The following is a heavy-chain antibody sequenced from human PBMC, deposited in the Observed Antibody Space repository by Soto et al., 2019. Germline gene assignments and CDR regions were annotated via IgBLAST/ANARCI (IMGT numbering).Heavy chain of an antibody. V-gene: IGHV1-18*01. Sequence: QVQLVQSGAEVKKPGASVKVSCKASGYTFTSYGISWVRQAPGQGLEWMGWISAYNGNTNYAQKLQGRVTMTTDTSTSTAYMELRSLRSDDTAVYYCARDRDPDYSNHGIQKFNWFDPWGQGTLVTVSS. CDR3: ARDRDPDYSNHGIQKFNWFDP. J-gene: IGHJ5*02. CDR1: GYTFTSYG. CDR2: ISAYNGNT. D-gene: IGHD4-4*01.